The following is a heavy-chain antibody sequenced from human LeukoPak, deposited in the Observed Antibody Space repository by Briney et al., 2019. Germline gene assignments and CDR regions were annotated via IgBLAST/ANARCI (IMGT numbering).Heavy chain of an antibody. Sequence: GGSLRLSCAASGFTFTAYGMQWVRQAPGKGLEWVANIKQDGSEKYYVDSVKGRFTISRDNAKNSLYLQMNSLRAEDTAVYYCAASRDGYNPDYWGQGTLVTVSS. CDR1: GFTFTAYG. V-gene: IGHV3-7*01. CDR3: AASRDGYNPDY. D-gene: IGHD5-24*01. CDR2: IKQDGSEK. J-gene: IGHJ4*02.